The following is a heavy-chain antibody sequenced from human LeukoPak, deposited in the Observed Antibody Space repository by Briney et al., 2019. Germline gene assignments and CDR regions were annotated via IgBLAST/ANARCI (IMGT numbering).Heavy chain of an antibody. CDR2: INPNSGGT. V-gene: IGHV1-2*06. D-gene: IGHD3-9*01. CDR3: ARGTGVLTGYYLFAY. J-gene: IGHJ4*02. Sequence: ASVKVSCKASGYTFTDYYIHWVRQAPGQGLEWMGRINPNSGGTNYAQKFQGRVTMNRETSISTAYMEMSSLRSDDTAVYYCARGTGVLTGYYLFAYWGQGTLVTVSS. CDR1: GYTFTDYY.